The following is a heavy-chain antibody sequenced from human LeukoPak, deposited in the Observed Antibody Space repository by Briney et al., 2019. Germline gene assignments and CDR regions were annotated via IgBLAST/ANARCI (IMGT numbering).Heavy chain of an antibody. J-gene: IGHJ4*02. CDR3: ASGPVVPAAIGAYFDY. D-gene: IGHD2-2*01. CDR1: GGSISSGGYY. CDR2: IYYSGST. Sequence: SQTLSLTCTVSGGSISSGGYYWSWIRQHPGKGLEWIGYIYYSGSTYYNPSLKSRVTISVDTSKNQFSLKLSSVTAADTAVYYWASGPVVPAAIGAYFDYWGQGTLVTFSS. V-gene: IGHV4-31*03.